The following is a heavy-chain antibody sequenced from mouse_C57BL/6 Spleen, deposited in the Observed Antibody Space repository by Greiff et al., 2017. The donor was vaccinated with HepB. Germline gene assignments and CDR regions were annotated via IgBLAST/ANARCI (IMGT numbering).Heavy chain of an antibody. V-gene: IGHV1-55*01. CDR3: ARREYYEAMDY. CDR2: IYPGSGST. J-gene: IGHJ4*01. Sequence: VKLQQPGAELVKPGASVKMSCKASGYTFTSYWITWVKQRPGQGLEWIGDIYPGSGSTNYNEKFKSKATLTVDTSSSTAYMQLSSLTSEDSAVYYCARREYYEAMDYWGQGTSVTVSS. D-gene: IGHD1-1*01. CDR1: GYTFTSYW.